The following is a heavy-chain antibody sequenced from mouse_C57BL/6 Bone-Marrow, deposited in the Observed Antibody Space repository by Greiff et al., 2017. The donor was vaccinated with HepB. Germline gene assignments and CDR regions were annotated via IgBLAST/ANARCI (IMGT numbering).Heavy chain of an antibody. CDR3: ARENYDYDEAWFAY. J-gene: IGHJ3*01. Sequence: QVQLQQSGAELVRPGASVKLSCKASGYTFTDYYINWVKQRPGQGLEWIARIYPGSGNTYYNEKFKGKATLTAEKSSSTAYMQLSSLTSEDSAVYFCARENYDYDEAWFAYWGQGTLVTVSA. D-gene: IGHD2-4*01. V-gene: IGHV1-76*01. CDR2: IYPGSGNT. CDR1: GYTFTDYY.